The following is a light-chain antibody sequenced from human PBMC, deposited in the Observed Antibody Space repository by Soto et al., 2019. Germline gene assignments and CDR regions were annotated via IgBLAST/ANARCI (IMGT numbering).Light chain of an antibody. J-gene: IGKJ1*01. Sequence: DIQMTQSPSTLSASVGDRVTITCRASQSISSWLAWYQQKPGKAPKLLIYKASSLKSGVPSRFSGSESGTEFTLTISSLQPDDFATYYCQQYNSYLWTFGQGTKVEIK. CDR1: QSISSW. CDR2: KAS. CDR3: QQYNSYLWT. V-gene: IGKV1-5*03.